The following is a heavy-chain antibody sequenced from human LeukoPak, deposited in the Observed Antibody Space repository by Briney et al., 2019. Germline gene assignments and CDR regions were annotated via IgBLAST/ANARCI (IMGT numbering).Heavy chain of an antibody. CDR2: ISSSGSTI. D-gene: IGHD6-13*01. J-gene: IGHJ6*04. Sequence: GGSLRLSCAASGFTFSSYAMNWVRQAPGKGLEWVSYISSSGSTIYYADSVKGRFTISRDNAKNSLYLQMNSLRAEDTGVYYCARIAAAGEYGMDVWGKGTTVTVSS. V-gene: IGHV3-48*03. CDR1: GFTFSSYA. CDR3: ARIAAAGEYGMDV.